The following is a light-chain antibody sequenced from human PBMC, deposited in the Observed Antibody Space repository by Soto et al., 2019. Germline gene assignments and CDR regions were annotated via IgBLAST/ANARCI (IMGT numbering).Light chain of an antibody. Sequence: EIVLTQSPGTLSLSPGERATLSCRASQSVSSSYLAWYQQKPGQAPRLLIYGASSRATGIPDRFSGSGSGQDLTLTISRLEPEDFAVYYCQQYGSAPWTFGQGTKVEIK. CDR1: QSVSSSY. V-gene: IGKV3-20*01. J-gene: IGKJ1*01. CDR2: GAS. CDR3: QQYGSAPWT.